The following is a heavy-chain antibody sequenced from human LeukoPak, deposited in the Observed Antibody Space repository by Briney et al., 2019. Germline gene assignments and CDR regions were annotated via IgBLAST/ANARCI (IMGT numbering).Heavy chain of an antibody. Sequence: ASETLSLTCTVSGGSINSYYWSWIRQPPRKGLEWIGYINYSGSTNYNPSLKSRVTISIDTSKNQFSLRLSSVTAADTAVYYCARGPSGSTNSFEYWGQGTLVTVSS. J-gene: IGHJ4*02. V-gene: IGHV4-59*01. CDR1: GGSINSYY. CDR2: INYSGST. CDR3: ARGPSGSTNSFEY. D-gene: IGHD5-12*01.